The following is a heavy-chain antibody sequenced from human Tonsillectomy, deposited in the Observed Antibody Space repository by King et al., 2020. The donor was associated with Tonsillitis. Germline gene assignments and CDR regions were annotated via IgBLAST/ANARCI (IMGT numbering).Heavy chain of an antibody. V-gene: IGHV3-48*02. J-gene: IGHJ6*02. CDR3: ARDTGYSDGYYYYYVMDV. CDR1: GFTFSSYS. Sequence: VQLVESGGGLVQPGGSLRLSCAASGFTFSSYSMNWVRQAPRKGLEWVSYISSSSSTIYYAASVKGRFTISRDNAKNSLYLQMNSLRDEDTAVYYCARDTGYSDGYYYYYVMDVWGQGTTVTVSS. CDR2: ISSSSSTI. D-gene: IGHD5-18*01.